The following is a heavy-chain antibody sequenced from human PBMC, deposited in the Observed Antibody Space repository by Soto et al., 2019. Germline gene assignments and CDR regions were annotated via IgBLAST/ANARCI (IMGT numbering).Heavy chain of an antibody. D-gene: IGHD2-2*01. CDR3: VRDGYQLLPLRNWFDP. V-gene: IGHV3-23*01. CDR1: GFTFSSYA. CDR2: ISGSGGST. Sequence: GGSLRLSCAASGFTFSSYAMSWVRQAPGKGLEWVSAISGSGGSTYYADSVKGRFTISRDNSKNTLYLQMNSLRAEDTAVYDCVRDGYQLLPLRNWFDPWGQGTLVTVSS. J-gene: IGHJ5*02.